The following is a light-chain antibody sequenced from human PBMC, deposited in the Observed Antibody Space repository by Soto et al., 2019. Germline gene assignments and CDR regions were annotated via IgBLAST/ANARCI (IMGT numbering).Light chain of an antibody. CDR2: DAS. CDR1: QSVSSN. J-gene: IGKJ1*01. Sequence: EIVMTQSPATLSVSPGERATLSCRASQSVSSNLAWYQQKPGQAPRLLIYDASTRATGIPDRFSGSGSGTDFTLTISRLEPEDFAVYYCQQYGSSRTFGQGTKVDIK. CDR3: QQYGSSRT. V-gene: IGKV3-20*01.